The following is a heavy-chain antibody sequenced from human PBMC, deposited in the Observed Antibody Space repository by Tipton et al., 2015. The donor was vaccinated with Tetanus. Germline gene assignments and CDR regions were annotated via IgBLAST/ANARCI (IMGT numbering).Heavy chain of an antibody. CDR1: GGSISGGDYY. CDR3: ARAPYCTNQRIRFDP. D-gene: IGHD2-8*01. V-gene: IGHV4-31*03. J-gene: IGHJ5*02. CDR2: GFYSGST. Sequence: TLSLTCTVSGGSISGGDYYWSWIRQHPGKGLEWIGYGFYSGSTNYNPSLKSRVTISVDTSQKSFSLNLTSVTAADTAVYYCARAPYCTNQRIRFDPWGQGILVTVSS.